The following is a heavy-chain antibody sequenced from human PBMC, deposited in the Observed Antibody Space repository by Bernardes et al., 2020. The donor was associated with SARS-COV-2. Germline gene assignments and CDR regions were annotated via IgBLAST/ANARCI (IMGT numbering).Heavy chain of an antibody. V-gene: IGHV3-53*01. J-gene: IGHJ6*02. CDR3: ATSHCSSATCFYYYGLDV. Sequence: GGSLRLSCAASGYTVSSNYMTWVRQAPGKGLEWVSAIYSGGSTYYTDSVKGRFTISRDNSKNILFLQMNDLRAEDTAIYYCATSHCSSATCFYYYGLDVWGQGTTVTVSS. D-gene: IGHD2-2*01. CDR1: GYTVSSNY. CDR2: IYSGGST.